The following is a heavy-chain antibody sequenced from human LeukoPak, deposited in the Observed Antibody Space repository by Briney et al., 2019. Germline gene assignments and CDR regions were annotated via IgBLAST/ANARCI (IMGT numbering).Heavy chain of an antibody. CDR2: INPDGNKK. V-gene: IGHV3-7*01. J-gene: IGHJ4*02. CDR1: GLTFSSSW. CDR3: ARDLAYSRLDY. Sequence: GGSLRLSCAVSGLTFSSSWMDWVRQAPGKGLEWVASINPDGNKKYSADSVKGRFTISRDNAENSLYLQMNSLRVEDTAYYYCARDLAYSRLDYWGQGMLVTVSS. D-gene: IGHD5-18*01.